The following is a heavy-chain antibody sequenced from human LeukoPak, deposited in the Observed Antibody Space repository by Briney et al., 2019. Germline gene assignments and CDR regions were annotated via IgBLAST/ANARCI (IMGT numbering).Heavy chain of an antibody. D-gene: IGHD7-27*01. CDR1: GLIFSSYW. CDR3: ARDLGNWGWNDF. Sequence: GGSLRLSCTASGLIFSSYWMSWVRQAPGKGLEWVANIKEDGSEKYYVDSVKGRFTISRDNAKNSLYLQMNSLRAEDTAVYYCARDLGNWGWNDFWGQGTLVTVSS. J-gene: IGHJ4*02. V-gene: IGHV3-7*01. CDR2: IKEDGSEK.